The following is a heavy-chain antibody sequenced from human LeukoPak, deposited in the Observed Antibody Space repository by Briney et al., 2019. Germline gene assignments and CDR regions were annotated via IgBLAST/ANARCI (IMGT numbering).Heavy chain of an antibody. J-gene: IGHJ4*02. CDR1: GGSISSYY. Sequence: SETLSLTCTVSGGSISSYYWSWIRQSPGKGLEWIGYMSYSGNNNYNPSLESRVTISVDTSKNQFSLKLTSVTAADTAVYYCARNGGDWSFDYWGQGTLVTVSS. CDR3: ARNGGDWSFDY. CDR2: MSYSGNN. D-gene: IGHD2-21*02. V-gene: IGHV4-59*08.